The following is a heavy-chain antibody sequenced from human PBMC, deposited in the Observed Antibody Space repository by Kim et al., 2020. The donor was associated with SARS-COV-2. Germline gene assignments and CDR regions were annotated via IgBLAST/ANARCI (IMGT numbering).Heavy chain of an antibody. Sequence: SETLSLTFGISGDSINSSDWWSWLRQPPGKGLEWVGEIHSSGNTRYKASLKSRLTISMDKSKNQFSLRLNSVTAADTAVYYCARPSSRSGGGWYAPWGQGILATVSS. V-gene: IGHV4-4*02. D-gene: IGHD3-10*01. J-gene: IGHJ5*02. CDR3: ARPSSRSGGGWYAP. CDR1: GDSINSSDW. CDR2: IHSSGNT.